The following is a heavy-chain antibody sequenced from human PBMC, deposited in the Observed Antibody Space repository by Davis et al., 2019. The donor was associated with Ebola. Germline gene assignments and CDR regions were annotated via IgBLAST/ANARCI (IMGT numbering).Heavy chain of an antibody. D-gene: IGHD6-19*01. Sequence: GESLKISCAASGFTFSSYWMSWVRQAPGKGLEWVANIKQDGSEKFYVDSVKGRFTISRDNVKNSLHLQMNSLRAEDTAVYYCARLSLYNSGGGGFDPWGQGTLVTVSS. CDR2: IKQDGSEK. CDR1: GFTFSSYW. CDR3: ARLSLYNSGGGGFDP. J-gene: IGHJ5*02. V-gene: IGHV3-7*03.